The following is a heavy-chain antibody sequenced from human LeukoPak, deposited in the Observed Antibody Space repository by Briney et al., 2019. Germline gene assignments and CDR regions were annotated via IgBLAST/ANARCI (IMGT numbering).Heavy chain of an antibody. CDR2: INPKSGGT. J-gene: IGHJ4*02. Sequence: GASVKVSCKASGYTFTGYYMHWVRQAPGQGLEWMGWINPKSGGTNYAQKFQGRVTMTRDTSISTAYMELRRLRSDDTAVYYCARDAGYCSSTNCSADLDYWRQRTLVTVSS. V-gene: IGHV1-2*02. D-gene: IGHD2-2*01. CDR3: ARDAGYCSSTNCSADLDY. CDR1: GYTFTGYY.